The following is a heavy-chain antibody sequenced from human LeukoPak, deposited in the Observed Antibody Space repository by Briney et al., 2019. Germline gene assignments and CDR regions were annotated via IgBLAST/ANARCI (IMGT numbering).Heavy chain of an antibody. V-gene: IGHV3-48*02. J-gene: IGHJ4*02. D-gene: IGHD6-19*01. CDR3: ARSVEGAFDF. Sequence: TGGSLRLSCAASGFTFSPYSMNWIRQAPGKGLEWVSYITGSSNRIHYADSVRGRFTISRDSAMNSLHLQMNSLRDEDTAMYYCARSVEGAFDFWGQGTLVTVSS. CDR2: ITGSSNRI. CDR1: GFTFSPYS.